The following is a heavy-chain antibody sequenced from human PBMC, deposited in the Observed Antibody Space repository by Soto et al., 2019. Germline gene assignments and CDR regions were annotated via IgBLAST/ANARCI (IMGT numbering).Heavy chain of an antibody. D-gene: IGHD3-10*01. V-gene: IGHV3-30-3*01. J-gene: IGHJ4*02. CDR1: GFTFSNYA. CDR3: ARDRGREWHAY. Sequence: QVQLVESGGGVVQPGRSLRLSCAASGFTFSNYAMHWVRQAPGKGLEWVAVIAYDGNNKYYVDSVKGRFTISRDNSNNTLYLQMNSLRVEDTAVYYCARDRGREWHAYWGQGTLVTASS. CDR2: IAYDGNNK.